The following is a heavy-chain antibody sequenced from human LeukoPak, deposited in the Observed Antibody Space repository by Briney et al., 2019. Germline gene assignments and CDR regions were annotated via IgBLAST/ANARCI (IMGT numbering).Heavy chain of an antibody. CDR3: ARDFRSRGWFDP. CDR1: GFTFSSYS. Sequence: GGSLRLSCAASGFTFSSYSRKWVRQAPGEGLEWVSYISSSSSTIYYADSVKGRFTISRDNAKNSLYLQMNSLRAEDTAVYYCARDFRSRGWFDPWGQGTLVTVSS. CDR2: ISSSSSTI. J-gene: IGHJ5*02. V-gene: IGHV3-48*01. D-gene: IGHD3-10*01.